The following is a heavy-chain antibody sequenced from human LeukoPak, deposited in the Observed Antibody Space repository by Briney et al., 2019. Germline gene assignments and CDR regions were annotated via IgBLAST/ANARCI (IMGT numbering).Heavy chain of an antibody. V-gene: IGHV4-59*01. J-gene: IGHJ4*02. CDR3: ARGVKQRLVRQECYYFDY. Sequence: SETLSLTCTVSGGSISSYYWSWIRQPPGKGLEWIGYIYYSGSTNYNPSLKSRVTISVDTSKNQFSLKLSSVTAADTAVYYCARGVKQRLVRQECYYFDYWGQGTLVTVSS. D-gene: IGHD6-13*01. CDR1: GGSISSYY. CDR2: IYYSGST.